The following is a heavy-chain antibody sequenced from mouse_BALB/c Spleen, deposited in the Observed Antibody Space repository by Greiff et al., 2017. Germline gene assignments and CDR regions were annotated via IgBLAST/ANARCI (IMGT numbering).Heavy chain of an antibody. CDR2: INPSNGRT. V-gene: IGHV1S81*02. J-gene: IGHJ2*01. CDR3: ARDYGSSPYYFDY. CDR1: GYTFTSYW. D-gene: IGHD1-1*01. Sequence: QAQLQQPGAELVKPGASVKLSCKASGYTFTSYWMHWVKQRPGQGLEWIGEINPSNGRTNYNEKFKSKATLTVDKSSSTAYMQLSSLTSEDSAVYYCARDYGSSPYYFDYWGQGTTLTVSS.